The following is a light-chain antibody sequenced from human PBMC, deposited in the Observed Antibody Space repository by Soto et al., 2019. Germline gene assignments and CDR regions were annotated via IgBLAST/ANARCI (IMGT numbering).Light chain of an antibody. V-gene: IGLV2-14*01. J-gene: IGLJ1*01. CDR3: SSYTSSSTLV. Sequence: QSVLTQPASVSGSPGQSITISCTGTSSDVGGYNYVSWYQQHPGKAPKLMIYEVSNRPSGVSNRFSGSKSGNTASLTISGLQAEDEADDSCSSYTSSSTLVFGTGTTLTVL. CDR2: EVS. CDR1: SSDVGGYNY.